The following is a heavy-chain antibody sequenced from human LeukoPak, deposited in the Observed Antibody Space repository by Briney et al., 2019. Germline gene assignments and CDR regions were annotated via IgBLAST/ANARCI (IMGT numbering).Heavy chain of an antibody. V-gene: IGHV3-23*01. J-gene: IGHJ4*02. CDR3: ARGIYCSLDS. CDR1: GFIFNTYG. Sequence: GGSLRLSCALSGFIFNTYGMNWVRQTPGKGLEWVSTFSGGDGQTFYADSVKGRFTISRDSSRNTVSLQMNSLRVEDAAVYYCARGIYCSLDSWGQGTLVTVSS. D-gene: IGHD2-15*01. CDR2: FSGGDGQT.